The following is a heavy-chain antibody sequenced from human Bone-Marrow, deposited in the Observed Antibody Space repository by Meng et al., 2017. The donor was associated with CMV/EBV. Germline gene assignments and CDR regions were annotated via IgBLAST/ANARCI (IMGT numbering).Heavy chain of an antibody. CDR3: ARGRGDIDIVVVPAAIDYYYGMDV. CDR1: GGTFSSYA. CDR2: IIPIFATA. J-gene: IGHJ6*02. Sequence: SVKVFCKASGGTFSSYAISWVRQAPGQGLEWMGGIIPIFATANYEQKFQGRVTITTDESTSTAYMELSSLRSEDTAVYYCARGRGDIDIVVVPAAIDYYYGMDVWGQGATVTVSS. V-gene: IGHV1-69*05. D-gene: IGHD2-2*01.